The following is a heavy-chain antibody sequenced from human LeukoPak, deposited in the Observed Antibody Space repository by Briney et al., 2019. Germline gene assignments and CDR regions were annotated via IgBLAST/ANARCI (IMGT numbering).Heavy chain of an antibody. CDR1: GGSISSGGYF. J-gene: IGHJ4*02. V-gene: IGHV4-30-2*01. CDR2: IYHSGST. Sequence: SETLSLTCTVSGGSISSGGYFWTWIRQHPGKGLEWIGYIYHSGSTYYNPSLKSRVTISVDRSKNQFSLKLSSVTAADTAVYYCASVLMVYATFDYWGQGTLVTVSS. CDR3: ASVLMVYATFDY. D-gene: IGHD2-8*01.